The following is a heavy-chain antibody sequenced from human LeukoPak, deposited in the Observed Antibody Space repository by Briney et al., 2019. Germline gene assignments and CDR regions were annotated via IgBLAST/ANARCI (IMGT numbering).Heavy chain of an antibody. Sequence: GGSLRLSCAASGFTFSSYWMSWVRQAPGKGLEWVANIKQDGSEKYYVDSVKGRFTISRDNAKNSLYLQMNSLRAEDTAVYYYARATTVTTSPSGYFGYWGQGTLVTVSS. D-gene: IGHD4-17*01. V-gene: IGHV3-7*04. CDR1: GFTFSSYW. J-gene: IGHJ4*02. CDR2: IKQDGSEK. CDR3: ARATTVTTSPSGYFGY.